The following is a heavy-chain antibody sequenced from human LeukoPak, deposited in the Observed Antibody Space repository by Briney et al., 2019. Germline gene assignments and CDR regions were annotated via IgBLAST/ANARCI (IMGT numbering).Heavy chain of an antibody. CDR2: INQDGSEE. J-gene: IGHJ4*02. CDR3: VRDGGVSGYDLLDY. V-gene: IGHV3-7*01. Sequence: GGSLRLSCVASGFTFSNYWMSWVRQAPGKGLEWVAHINQDGSEEHYMDSVKARIIISRDNAKNSLSLQMDSLRAEDTAVYYCVRDGGVSGYDLLDYWGQGTLVTVSS. D-gene: IGHD5-12*01. CDR1: GFTFSNYW.